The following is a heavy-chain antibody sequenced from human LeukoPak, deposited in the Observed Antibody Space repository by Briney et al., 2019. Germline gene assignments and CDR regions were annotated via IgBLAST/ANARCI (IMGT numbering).Heavy chain of an antibody. V-gene: IGHV3-23*01. CDR3: AKGPLTEVAGTTWDY. D-gene: IGHD6-19*01. CDR1: GLTFRNYA. J-gene: IGHJ4*02. CDR2: ISGSGGVT. Sequence: GGSLGLSCAVTGLTFRNYAMSWVRQAPGRGPEWVSDISGSGGVTHYADSVKGRFSISRDNSKNTLHLQMSSLRAEDTAVYYCAKGPLTEVAGTTWDYWGQGTPVTVSS.